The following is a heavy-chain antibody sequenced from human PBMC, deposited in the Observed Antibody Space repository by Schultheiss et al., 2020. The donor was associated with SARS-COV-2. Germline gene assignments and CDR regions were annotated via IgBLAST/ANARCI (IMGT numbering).Heavy chain of an antibody. V-gene: IGHV3-7*01. J-gene: IGHJ4*02. Sequence: GGSLRLSCAASGFTLSSYWMSWVRQAPGKGLEWVANIKQDGSDKNYADSVKGRFTISRDNAKNSLYLQMNSLRAEDTAVYFCARDAYSGSYGEGYWGQGTLVTVSS. CDR2: IKQDGSDK. CDR3: ARDAYSGSYGEGY. D-gene: IGHD1-26*01. CDR1: GFTLSSYW.